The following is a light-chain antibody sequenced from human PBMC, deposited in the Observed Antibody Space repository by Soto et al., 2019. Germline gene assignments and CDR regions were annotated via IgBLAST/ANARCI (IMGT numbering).Light chain of an antibody. CDR3: SSYAGSNNNYV. Sequence: QSALTQPPSASGSPGQSVTISCTGTSSDVGGYNYVSWYQQHPGKAPKLMIYEVSKRPSGVSDRFSGSKSGNTASLTVSGLQADDEADYYCSSYAGSNNNYVFGTGTKVTVL. CDR2: EVS. J-gene: IGLJ1*01. CDR1: SSDVGGYNY. V-gene: IGLV2-8*01.